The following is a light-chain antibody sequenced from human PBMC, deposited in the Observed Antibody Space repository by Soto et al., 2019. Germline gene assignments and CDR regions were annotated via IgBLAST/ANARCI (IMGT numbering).Light chain of an antibody. CDR2: ASS. CDR1: QSISSY. Sequence: DIQMTQSPSSLSASVGDRVTITCRASQSISSYLNWYQQKPGKAPKLLIYASSSFQSGVPSRFSGSGSGTDFTLTIISLQPEDFATYYCQQSYSTPPYTFGQGTKLEIK. V-gene: IGKV1-39*01. CDR3: QQSYSTPPYT. J-gene: IGKJ2*01.